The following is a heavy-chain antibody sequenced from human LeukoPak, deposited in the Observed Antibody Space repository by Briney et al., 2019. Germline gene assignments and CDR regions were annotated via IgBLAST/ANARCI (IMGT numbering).Heavy chain of an antibody. CDR1: GFTFSSYS. V-gene: IGHV3-21*01. D-gene: IGHD5-18*01. J-gene: IGHJ5*02. CDR2: ISSSSSYI. CDR3: ARDDYSYGTLNWFDP. Sequence: GGSLRLSCAASGFTFSSYSMNWVRQAPGKGLEWVSSISSSSSYIYYADSVKGRFIISRDNAKNSLYLQMNSLRAEDTAVYYCARDDYSYGTLNWFDPWGQGTLVTVSS.